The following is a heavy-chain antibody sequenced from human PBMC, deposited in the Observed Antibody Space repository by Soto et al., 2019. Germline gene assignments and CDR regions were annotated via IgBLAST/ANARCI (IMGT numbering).Heavy chain of an antibody. J-gene: IGHJ4*02. Sequence: SETLSLTCTVSGGSISSSSYYWCWIRQPPGKGLEWIGSIYHSGRTYYNPSLKSRVSISIDTSKNQFSLKLSSVTAADTALYYCARQRTTVVTQAYFDYWGQGALVTVSS. D-gene: IGHD2-21*02. V-gene: IGHV4-39*01. CDR2: IYHSGRT. CDR3: ARQRTTVVTQAYFDY. CDR1: GGSISSSSYY.